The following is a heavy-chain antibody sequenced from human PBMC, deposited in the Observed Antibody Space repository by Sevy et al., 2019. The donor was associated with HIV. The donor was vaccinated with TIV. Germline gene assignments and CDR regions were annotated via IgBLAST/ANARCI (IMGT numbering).Heavy chain of an antibody. CDR3: ARGRTRGRVATIFVQGYGMDV. J-gene: IGHJ6*02. Sequence: SETLSLTCAVYGGSFSGYYWSWIRQPPGKGLEWIGEINHSESTNYNPSLKSRVTISVDTSKNQFSLNLSSVTAADTAVYYCARGRTRGRVATIFVQGYGMDVWGQGTTVTVSS. D-gene: IGHD5-12*01. CDR2: INHSEST. V-gene: IGHV4-34*01. CDR1: GGSFSGYY.